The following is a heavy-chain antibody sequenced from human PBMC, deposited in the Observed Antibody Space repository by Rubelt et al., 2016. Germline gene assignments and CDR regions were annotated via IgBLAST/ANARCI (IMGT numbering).Heavy chain of an antibody. CDR3: TTGPYGSGSYPFEN. CDR2: IRGSGGST. Sequence: GLEWVSLIRGSGGSTYYADSVKGRFTISRDNPKNTLYLQMNSLKTEDTAVYYCTTGPYGSGSYPFENWGQGTLVTVSS. D-gene: IGHD3-10*01. J-gene: IGHJ4*02. V-gene: IGHV3-23*01.